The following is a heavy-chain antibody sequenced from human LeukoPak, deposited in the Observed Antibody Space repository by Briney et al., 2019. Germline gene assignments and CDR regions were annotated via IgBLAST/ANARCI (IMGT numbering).Heavy chain of an antibody. CDR1: GFTFSTYS. CDR3: VRDLYRIVVVPHYFDY. Sequence: GGSLRLSCAASGFTFSTYSMNWVRQAPGKGLEWVSSISSSNSYIFYADSVKGRFTISRDNAMNSLYLQMNSLRAEDTAVYYCVRDLYRIVVVPHYFDYWGQGTLVTVSS. J-gene: IGHJ4*02. CDR2: ISSSNSYI. D-gene: IGHD3-22*01. V-gene: IGHV3-21*01.